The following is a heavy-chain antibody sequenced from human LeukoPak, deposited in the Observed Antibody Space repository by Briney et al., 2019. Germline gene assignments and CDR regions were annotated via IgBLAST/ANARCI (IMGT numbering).Heavy chain of an antibody. CDR1: GYSISSGYY. Sequence: PSETLSLTCTVSGYSISSGYYWGWIRQPPGKGLEWIGSIYHSGSTYYNPSLKSRVTISVDTSKNQFSLKLSSVTAADTAVYYCARHGVVPAAFDYWGQGTLVTVSS. J-gene: IGHJ4*02. CDR3: ARHGVVPAAFDY. CDR2: IYHSGST. V-gene: IGHV4-38-2*02. D-gene: IGHD2-2*01.